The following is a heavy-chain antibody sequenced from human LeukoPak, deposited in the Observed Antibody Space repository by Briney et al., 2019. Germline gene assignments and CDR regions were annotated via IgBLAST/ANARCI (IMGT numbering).Heavy chain of an antibody. J-gene: IGHJ4*02. CDR2: IKQDESEK. CDR1: GFTFSNYW. Sequence: GGSLSLPCSASGFTFSNYWMSWVRQAPGKGLEWVANIKQDESEKYYVDSVKGRFTISRDNAKSSLYLQMNSLRAEDTAVYYCARALDSSSSRYQAFEEWGQGTLVTVSS. CDR3: ARALDSSSSRYQAFEE. D-gene: IGHD2-2*01. V-gene: IGHV3-7*01.